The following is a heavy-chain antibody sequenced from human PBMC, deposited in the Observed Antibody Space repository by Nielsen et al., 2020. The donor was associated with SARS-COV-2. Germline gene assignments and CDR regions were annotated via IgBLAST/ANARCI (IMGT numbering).Heavy chain of an antibody. CDR2: IGTAGDT. Sequence: GESLKISCAASGFTFSSYDMHWVRQATGKGLEWVSAIGTAGDTYYPGSVKGRFTISRENAKNSLYLQMNSLRAGDTAVYYCARSSVVGATPGAFDIWGQGTTVTVSS. CDR1: GFTFSSYD. V-gene: IGHV3-13*04. CDR3: ARSSVVGATPGAFDI. J-gene: IGHJ3*02. D-gene: IGHD1-26*01.